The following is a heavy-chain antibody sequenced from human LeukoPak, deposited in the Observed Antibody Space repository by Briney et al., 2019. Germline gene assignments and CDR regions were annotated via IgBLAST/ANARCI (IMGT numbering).Heavy chain of an antibody. CDR2: IYYSGST. CDR3: ARAVGPHRPFDH. D-gene: IGHD1-26*01. Sequence: KPSETLSLTCTVSGGSISSYYWSWIRQPPGKGLEWIGYIYYSGSTNYNPSLKSRVTISVDTSKNQFSLKMTSVTAADTAFFYCARAVGPHRPFDHWGQGTLVTVSS. V-gene: IGHV4-59*08. CDR1: GGSISSYY. J-gene: IGHJ4*02.